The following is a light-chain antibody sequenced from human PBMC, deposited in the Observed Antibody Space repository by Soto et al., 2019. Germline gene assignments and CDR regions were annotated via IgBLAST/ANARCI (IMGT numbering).Light chain of an antibody. CDR1: QTIRSH. J-gene: IGKJ4*01. CDR3: QQTYRTPLT. CDR2: ATS. Sequence: DIQMTQFPSSLSASVGDRVTITCRASQTIRSHLNCYQQKPGEAPKIVIYATSTLQSGVPSRFNGSVSGTDFTLSISSLQPEDFATYYCQQTYRTPLTFGGGTKVDIK. V-gene: IGKV1-39*01.